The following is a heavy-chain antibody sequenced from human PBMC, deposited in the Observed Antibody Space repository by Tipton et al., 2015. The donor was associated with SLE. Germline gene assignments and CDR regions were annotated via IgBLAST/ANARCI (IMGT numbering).Heavy chain of an antibody. CDR1: GYTFTSYA. CDR3: ARGENYYGDADY. Sequence: SCAASGYTFTSYAMHWVRQAPGERLEWMGWINAGNGNTKYSQKFQGRVTITRDTSASTAYMELSSLRSEDTAVYYCARGENYYGDADYWGQGTLVTVSS. J-gene: IGHJ4*02. D-gene: IGHD4-17*01. CDR2: INAGNGNT. V-gene: IGHV1-3*01.